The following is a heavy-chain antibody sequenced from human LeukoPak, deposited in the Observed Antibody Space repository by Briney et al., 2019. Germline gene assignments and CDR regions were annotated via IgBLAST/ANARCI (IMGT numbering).Heavy chain of an antibody. J-gene: IGHJ4*02. CDR3: ASDQRYAFDY. D-gene: IGHD3-9*01. V-gene: IGHV3-48*02. CDR2: ISTSAEGANYA. Sequence: GGSLRLSCATSGFSFTDYPMNWVRQAPGKGLEWVSNISTSAEGANYAYSADSLKSRVTISRDDAKNTLYLHMNSLRDDDTAVYYCASDQRYAFDYWGQGILVTVSS. CDR1: GFSFTDYP.